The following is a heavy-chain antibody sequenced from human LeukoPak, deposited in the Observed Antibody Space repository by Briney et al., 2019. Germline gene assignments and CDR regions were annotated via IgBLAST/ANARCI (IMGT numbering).Heavy chain of an antibody. D-gene: IGHD3-22*01. J-gene: IGHJ5*02. Sequence: SETLSLTCTVSGGSISSYYWSWVRQPAGKGLEWIGRIYASGNTNYNPSLKSRVTMSVDTSKNQFSLKLSSVTAADTAVYYCARDYYYDRGMDLWGQGTLVTVSS. V-gene: IGHV4-4*07. CDR1: GGSISSYY. CDR3: ARDYYYDRGMDL. CDR2: IYASGNT.